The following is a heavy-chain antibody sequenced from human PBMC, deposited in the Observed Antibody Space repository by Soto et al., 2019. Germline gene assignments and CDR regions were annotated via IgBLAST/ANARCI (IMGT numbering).Heavy chain of an antibody. CDR3: ASSSWFGELGHYYGMDV. V-gene: IGHV4-4*02. Sequence: PSETLSLTCAVSGGSISSSNWWSWVRQPPGKGLEWIGEIYHSGSTNYNPSLKSRVTISVDKSKNQFSLKLSSVTAADTAVYYWASSSWFGELGHYYGMDVWGQGTTVTVSS. CDR1: GGSISSSNW. J-gene: IGHJ6*02. CDR2: IYHSGST. D-gene: IGHD3-10*01.